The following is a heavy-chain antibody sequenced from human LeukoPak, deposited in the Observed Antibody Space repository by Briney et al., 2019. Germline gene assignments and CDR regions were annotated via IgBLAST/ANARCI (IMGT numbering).Heavy chain of an antibody. CDR1: GRSISSGGYY. CDR2: IYYSGST. Sequence: SQTLSLTCTVSGRSISSGGYYWSWIRQHPGKGLEWIGYIYYSGSTYYNPFLKSRVTISVDTYKNQFSLKLSSVTAADTAVYYCARGVDIVATTHFDYWGQGTLVTVSS. D-gene: IGHD5-12*01. CDR3: ARGVDIVATTHFDY. V-gene: IGHV4-31*03. J-gene: IGHJ4*02.